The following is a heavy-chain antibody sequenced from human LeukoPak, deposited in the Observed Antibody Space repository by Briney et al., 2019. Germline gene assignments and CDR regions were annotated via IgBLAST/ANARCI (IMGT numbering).Heavy chain of an antibody. D-gene: IGHD2-15*01. CDR3: ARVPPVAATGYYGMDV. V-gene: IGHV4-59*01. CDR1: GGSITTYY. CDR2: IYYSGST. J-gene: IGHJ6*02. Sequence: PSKTLSLTCTVSGGSITTYYWSWIRQPPGKGLEWIGYIYYSGSTNYNPSLKSRVTISVDTSKNQFSLKLSSVTAADTAVYYCARVPPVAATGYYGMDVWGQGTTVTVSS.